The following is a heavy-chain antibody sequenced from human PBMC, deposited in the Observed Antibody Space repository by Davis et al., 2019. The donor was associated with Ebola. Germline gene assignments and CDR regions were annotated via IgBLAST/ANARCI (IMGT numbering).Heavy chain of an antibody. CDR1: TFTFSSYS. CDR2: ISGSSFYI. J-gene: IGHJ4*02. Sequence: PGGSLRLSCTVSTFTFSSYSMNWVRQAPGKGLEWVSSISGSSFYIYYADSVKGRFTISRDNSKNTLYLQMSSLRAEDTAVYYCARDRGSSGYYLGPPAYWGQGTLVTVSS. CDR3: ARDRGSSGYYLGPPAY. D-gene: IGHD3-22*01. V-gene: IGHV3-21*04.